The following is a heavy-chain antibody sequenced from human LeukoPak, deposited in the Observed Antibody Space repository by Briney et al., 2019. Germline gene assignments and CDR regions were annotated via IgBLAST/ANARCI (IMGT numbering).Heavy chain of an antibody. CDR1: GGSISSSNW. Sequence: PSGTLSLTCAVSGGSISSSNWWSWVRQPPGKGLEWIGEIYHSGSTNYNPSLKSRVTISVDTSKNQFSLKLSSVTAADTAVYYCARGRSPYYYYYMDVWGKGTTVTVSS. V-gene: IGHV4-4*02. CDR3: ARGRSPYYYYYMDV. CDR2: IYHSGST. J-gene: IGHJ6*03.